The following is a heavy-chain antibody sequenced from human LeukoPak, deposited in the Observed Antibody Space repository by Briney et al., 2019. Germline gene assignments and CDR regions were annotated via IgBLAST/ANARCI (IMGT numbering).Heavy chain of an antibody. CDR2: INTSGNT. D-gene: IGHD2-15*01. CDR1: GVSISSYY. CDR3: ARIYCDGGGCYWFDP. Sequence: SETLSLTCTVSGVSISSYYWSWIRQAAGKGLEWIGRINTSGNTNYNPSLKSRVSLSGDTSKNQFSLKLSSVTAADTAVYYCARIYCDGGGCYWFDPWGQGTLVTVSS. J-gene: IGHJ5*02. V-gene: IGHV4-4*07.